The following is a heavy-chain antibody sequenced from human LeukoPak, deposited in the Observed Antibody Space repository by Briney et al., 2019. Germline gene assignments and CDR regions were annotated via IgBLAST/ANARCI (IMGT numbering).Heavy chain of an antibody. Sequence: GGSLRLSCAASGFTFSSYGMHWVRQAPGKGLEWVAVIWYDGSNKYYADSVKGRFTISRDNSKNTLYLQMNSLRAEDTAVYYCARKNDYGDPNYYYYYGMDAWGQGTTVTVSS. CDR2: IWYDGSNK. CDR3: ARKNDYGDPNYYYYYGMDA. J-gene: IGHJ6*02. D-gene: IGHD4-17*01. V-gene: IGHV3-33*01. CDR1: GFTFSSYG.